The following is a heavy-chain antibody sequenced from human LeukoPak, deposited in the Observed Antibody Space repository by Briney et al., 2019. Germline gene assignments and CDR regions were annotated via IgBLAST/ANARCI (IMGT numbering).Heavy chain of an antibody. CDR2: INHSGST. Sequence: SETLSLTCAVYGGSFSGYYWSWIRQPPGKGLEWIGEINHSGSTNYNPSLKSRVTISVDTSKNQFSLKLSSVTAADTAVYYCARAEKDYDILTGYIQTNWFDPWGQETLVTVSS. V-gene: IGHV4-34*01. CDR1: GGSFSGYY. D-gene: IGHD3-9*01. CDR3: ARAEKDYDILTGYIQTNWFDP. J-gene: IGHJ5*02.